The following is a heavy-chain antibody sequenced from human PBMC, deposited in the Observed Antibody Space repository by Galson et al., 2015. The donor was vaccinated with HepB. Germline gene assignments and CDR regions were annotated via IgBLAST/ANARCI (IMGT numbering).Heavy chain of an antibody. D-gene: IGHD3-3*01. CDR2: TRRKTNGGTT. Sequence: SLRLSCAASGLTFGDYAMSWFRQAPGKGLEWVGITRRKTNGGTTEYAASVKGRFTISKDDSKSIAYLQMNSLKTEDTAVYYCTRGRYDFWSGYYPAFDIWGQGTMVTVSS. CDR3: TRGRYDFWSGYYPAFDI. CDR1: GLTFGDYA. V-gene: IGHV3-49*03. J-gene: IGHJ3*02.